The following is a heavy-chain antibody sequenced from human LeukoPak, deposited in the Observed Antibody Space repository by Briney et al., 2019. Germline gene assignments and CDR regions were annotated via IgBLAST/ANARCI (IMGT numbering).Heavy chain of an antibody. V-gene: IGHV4-34*01. J-gene: IGHJ4*02. Sequence: PSETLSLTCAVYGGSFSGYYWSWIRQPPGKGLEWIGEINHSGSTNYNPSLKSRVTISVDTSKNQFSLKLSSVTAADTAVYYCARGQLYYDFWSGSSISGSCPDYWGQGTLVTVSS. CDR2: INHSGST. D-gene: IGHD3-3*01. CDR1: GGSFSGYY. CDR3: ARGQLYYDFWSGSSISGSCPDY.